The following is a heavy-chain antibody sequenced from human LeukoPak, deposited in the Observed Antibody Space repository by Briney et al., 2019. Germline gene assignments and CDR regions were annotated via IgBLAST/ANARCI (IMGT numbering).Heavy chain of an antibody. CDR1: GGSISSSSYY. Sequence: SETLSLTCTVSGGSISSSSYYWGWIRQPPGKGLEWIGSIYYSGSTYYNPSLKSRVTISVDTSKNQFSLKLSSVTAADTAVYYCARHRSIAARPRGADYWGQGTLVTVSS. CDR2: IYYSGST. D-gene: IGHD6-6*01. V-gene: IGHV4-39*01. J-gene: IGHJ4*02. CDR3: ARHRSIAARPRGADY.